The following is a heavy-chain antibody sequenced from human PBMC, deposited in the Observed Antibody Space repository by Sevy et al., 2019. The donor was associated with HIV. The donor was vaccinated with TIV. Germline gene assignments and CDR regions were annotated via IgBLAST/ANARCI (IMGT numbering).Heavy chain of an antibody. Sequence: GGSLRLSCAASGFSFSRSPMHWVRQAPGKGLEWVAVMSYNGNKKYNGDSVKGRFTISRDDAKNTLYLQMNSLRAEDTAVYYCARKMELLVPDYWGQGTLVTVSS. CDR3: ARKMELLVPDY. V-gene: IGHV3-30*04. J-gene: IGHJ4*02. CDR2: MSYNGNKK. CDR1: GFSFSRSP. D-gene: IGHD2-21*02.